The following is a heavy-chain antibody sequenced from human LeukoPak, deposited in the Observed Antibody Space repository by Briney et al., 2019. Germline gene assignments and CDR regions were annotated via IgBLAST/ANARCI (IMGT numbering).Heavy chain of an antibody. Sequence: SETLSLTCTVSGGSISSYYWSWIRQPAGKGLEWIGRIYTSGSTNYNPSLKSRVTMSVDTSKNQFSLKLSSVTAAHTAVYYCARDDYDFWSGYYSGNWFDPWGQGTLVTVSS. J-gene: IGHJ5*02. D-gene: IGHD3-3*01. V-gene: IGHV4-4*07. CDR3: ARDDYDFWSGYYSGNWFDP. CDR1: GGSISSYY. CDR2: IYTSGST.